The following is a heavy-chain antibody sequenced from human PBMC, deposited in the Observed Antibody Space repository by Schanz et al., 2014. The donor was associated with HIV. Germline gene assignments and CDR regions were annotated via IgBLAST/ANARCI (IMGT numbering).Heavy chain of an antibody. CDR2: ISYDGINK. V-gene: IGHV3-30*18. D-gene: IGHD3-22*01. J-gene: IGHJ6*02. Sequence: ESGGGVVRPGRSLRLSCAASGFTFSSFGMHWVRQAPGKGLEWGAVISYDGINKYYEDSVKGRLTISRDNSKNTLYLQMKSLRAEDTAVYYCAKDRNYYDSKYRGKGNYYYYYGMDVWGQGTTVTVSS. CDR3: AKDRNYYDSKYRGKGNYYYYYGMDV. CDR1: GFTFSSFG.